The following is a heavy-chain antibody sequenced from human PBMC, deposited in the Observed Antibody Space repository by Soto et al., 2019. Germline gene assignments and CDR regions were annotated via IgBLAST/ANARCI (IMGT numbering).Heavy chain of an antibody. J-gene: IGHJ4*02. CDR2: IYYSGST. CDR3: ARTEYSSSWHLDY. D-gene: IGHD6-13*01. Sequence: SETLSLTCTVSGGSISSGGYYWIWIRQHPGKGLEWIGYIYYSGSTYYNPSLKSRVTISVDTSKNQFSLKLSSVTAADTAVYYCARTEYSSSWHLDYWGQGTLVTVSS. V-gene: IGHV4-31*03. CDR1: GGSISSGGYY.